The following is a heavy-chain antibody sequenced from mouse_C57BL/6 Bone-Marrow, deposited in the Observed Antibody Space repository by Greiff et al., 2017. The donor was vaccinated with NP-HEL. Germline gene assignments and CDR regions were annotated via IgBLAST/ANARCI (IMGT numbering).Heavy chain of an antibody. V-gene: IGHV1-42*01. CDR2: INPSTGGT. Sequence: VQLQQSGPELVKPGASVKISCKASGYSFTGYYMNWVKQSPEKSLEWIGEINPSTGGTTYNQKFKAKATLTVDKSSSTAYMQLKSLTSEDSAVYYCARYPDRRVYRLLGFAYWGQGTLVTVSA. CDR1: GYSFTGYY. J-gene: IGHJ3*01. D-gene: IGHD1-1*01. CDR3: ARYPDRRVYRLLGFAY.